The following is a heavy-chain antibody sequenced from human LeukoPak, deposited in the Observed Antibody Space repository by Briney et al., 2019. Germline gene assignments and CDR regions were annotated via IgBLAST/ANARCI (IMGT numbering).Heavy chain of an antibody. V-gene: IGHV3-30*04. Sequence: GRSLRLSCAASGFTFSSFPIHWVRQAPGTGLEWLALISCDGSGKYYADSVKGRFTISRDNSKSTLYLQMNSLRAEDTAVYYCAKGTTVTTHYYYGMDIWGQGTTVTVSS. D-gene: IGHD4-11*01. CDR3: AKGTTVTTHYYYGMDI. CDR1: GFTFSSFP. J-gene: IGHJ6*02. CDR2: ISCDGSGK.